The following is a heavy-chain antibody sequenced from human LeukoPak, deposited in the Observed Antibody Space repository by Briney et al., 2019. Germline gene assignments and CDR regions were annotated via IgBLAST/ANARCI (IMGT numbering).Heavy chain of an antibody. J-gene: IGHJ6*02. CDR3: ARDPPEYYDFWSGYYTGYYYGMDV. Sequence: ASVKVSCKASGYIFTGYYMHWVRQAPGQGLEWMGWINPNSGGTNYAQKFQGRVTMTRDTSISTAYMELSRLRSDDTAVYYCARDPPEYYDFWSGYYTGYYYGMDVWGQGTTVTVSS. CDR1: GYIFTGYY. V-gene: IGHV1-2*02. D-gene: IGHD3-3*01. CDR2: INPNSGGT.